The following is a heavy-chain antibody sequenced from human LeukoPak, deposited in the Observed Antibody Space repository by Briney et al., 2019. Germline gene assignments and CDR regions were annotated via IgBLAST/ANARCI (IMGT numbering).Heavy chain of an antibody. CDR3: ARDRGYSTH. Sequence: PGGSLRLSCAASGFTLGSYTISWVRQAPGKGLEWVSSISSSSSTIYYADSVKGRFTISRDNAKNSLYLQMNSLRDEDTAVYYCARDRGYSTHCGQGTLVTVSS. D-gene: IGHD6-13*01. V-gene: IGHV3-48*02. CDR1: GFTLGSYT. J-gene: IGHJ4*02. CDR2: ISSSSSTI.